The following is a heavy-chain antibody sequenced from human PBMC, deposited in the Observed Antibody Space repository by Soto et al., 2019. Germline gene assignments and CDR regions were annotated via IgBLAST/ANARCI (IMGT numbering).Heavy chain of an antibody. J-gene: IGHJ4*02. D-gene: IGHD2-15*01. CDR1: GFTFSSYG. CDR2: ISYDGSNK. Sequence: QVQLVESGGGVVQPGRSLRLSCAASGFTFSSYGMHWVRQAPGKGLEWVAVISYDGSNKYYADSVKGRFTISRDNSKNTLYLQMNSLRAEDTAVYYCAKALGGGCDYWGQGTLVTVS. CDR3: AKALGGGCDY. V-gene: IGHV3-30*18.